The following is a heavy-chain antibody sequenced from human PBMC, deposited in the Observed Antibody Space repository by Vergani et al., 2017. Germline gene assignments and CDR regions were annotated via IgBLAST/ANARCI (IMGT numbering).Heavy chain of an antibody. V-gene: IGHV1-69-2*01. Sequence: EVQLVQSGAEVKKPGPTMQISCKVSGYTFTVHYMHWVKQAHGKGLEWIGLVDPEDGETIYAEQFKGRVTIASNTSTDSAPLELSSLRSADTSVYYCSTPQTVTTGGMEVWGQGTMVIVSS. CDR1: GYTFTVHY. CDR3: STPQTVTTGGMEV. CDR2: VDPEDGET. J-gene: IGHJ6*02. D-gene: IGHD4-17*01.